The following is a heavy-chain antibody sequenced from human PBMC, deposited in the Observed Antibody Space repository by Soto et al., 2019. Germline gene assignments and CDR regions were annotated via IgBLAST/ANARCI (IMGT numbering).Heavy chain of an antibody. V-gene: IGHV3-49*03. CDR3: TRVGAMVRGVTRLFDY. J-gene: IGHJ4*02. CDR2: IRSKAYGGTK. Sequence: GGSLRLSCTASGFTFGDYAMSWFRQAPGKGLEWVGFIRSKAYGGTKEYAASVKGRFTISRDDSKSIAYLQMNSLKTEDTAVYYCTRVGAMVRGVTRLFDYWGQGTLVTVSS. CDR1: GFTFGDYA. D-gene: IGHD3-10*01.